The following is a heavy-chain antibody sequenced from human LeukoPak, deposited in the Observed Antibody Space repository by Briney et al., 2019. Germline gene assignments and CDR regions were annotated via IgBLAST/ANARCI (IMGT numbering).Heavy chain of an antibody. J-gene: IGHJ6*02. CDR1: GFTFDDYA. CDR2: ISWNSGSL. CDR3: AKGCSSTSCPDGHYYGMDV. D-gene: IGHD2-2*01. Sequence: GGSLRLSCAASGFTFDDYAMHWVRQAPGKGLEWVSDISWNSGSLGYADSVKGRFTISRDNAKNSLYLEMNSLRTEDTALYYCAKGCSSTSCPDGHYYGMDVWGQGTTVIVSS. V-gene: IGHV3-9*01.